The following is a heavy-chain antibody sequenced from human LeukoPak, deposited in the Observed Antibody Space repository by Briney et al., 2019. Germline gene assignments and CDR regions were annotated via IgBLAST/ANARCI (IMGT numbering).Heavy chain of an antibody. D-gene: IGHD3-10*01. J-gene: IGHJ4*02. Sequence: GGSLRLSCAASGFTFSSYAVSWVRQAPGKGLEWVASINARATSPYYADSVKGRFTISRDNAENTLHLQMSSLRADDTAVYYCAKESWFGEPSLDHWGQGALVTVSA. V-gene: IGHV3-23*01. CDR1: GFTFSSYA. CDR2: INARATSP. CDR3: AKESWFGEPSLDH.